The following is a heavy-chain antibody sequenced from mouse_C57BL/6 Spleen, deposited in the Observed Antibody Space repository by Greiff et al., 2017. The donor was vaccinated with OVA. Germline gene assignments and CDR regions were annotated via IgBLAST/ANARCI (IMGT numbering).Heavy chain of an antibody. J-gene: IGHJ3*01. Sequence: VKLMESGPGLVQPSQSLTISCTASGFSLTSYGVHWVRQSPGKGLEWLGVIWRGGSTDYNAAFISRLSISKDNCKSQIFFKMNRLQADDTAIYYCARSHDDYDGFAYWGQGTLVTVSA. CDR2: IWRGGST. D-gene: IGHD2-4*01. CDR3: ARSHDDYDGFAY. V-gene: IGHV2-2*01. CDR1: GFSLTSYG.